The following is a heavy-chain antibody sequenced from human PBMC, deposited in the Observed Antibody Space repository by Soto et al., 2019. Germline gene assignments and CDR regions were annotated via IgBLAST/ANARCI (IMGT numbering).Heavy chain of an antibody. CDR2: INHNGLT. D-gene: IGHD2-15*01. Sequence: SETLSLTCGVYGASFTSNYWSWVRQPPAKGLEWIGEINHNGLTNYNPSLKSRVTISVDTSKNQFSLKLTSVTAADTAVYYCASARWDYWGQGALVTVSS. CDR3: ASARWDY. J-gene: IGHJ4*02. CDR1: GASFTSNY. V-gene: IGHV4-34*01.